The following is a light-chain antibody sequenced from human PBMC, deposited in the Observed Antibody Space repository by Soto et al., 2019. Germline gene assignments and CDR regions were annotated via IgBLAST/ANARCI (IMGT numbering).Light chain of an antibody. J-gene: IGKJ1*01. V-gene: IGKV1-9*01. CDR1: QDIKKF. Sequence: DVKLTQSPSFLAAYVGDRLTITCRASQDIKKFLAWYQQKPGKAPKLLIYTISTLQSGVPSRFSGSGSGTEFTLTISSLQSEDFAVYYCQQYNNWPPWTFGQGTNVDIK. CDR2: TIS. CDR3: QQYNNWPPWT.